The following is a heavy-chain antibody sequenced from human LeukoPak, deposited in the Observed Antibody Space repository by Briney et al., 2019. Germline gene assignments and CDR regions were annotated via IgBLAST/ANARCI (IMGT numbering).Heavy chain of an antibody. J-gene: IGHJ4*02. CDR1: GESFSGDF. Sequence: SETLSLTCGVYGESFSGDFWTWLRQAPGKGLEWIGEINHRGRTNYSPSLTGRVTISVDTSMNQFSLQLRSVTAADTALYYCARVQYDSGGYHYGIRAFYFDYWGQGILVTVSS. CDR2: INHRGRT. D-gene: IGHD3-22*01. CDR3: ARVQYDSGGYHYGIRAFYFDY. V-gene: IGHV4-34*01.